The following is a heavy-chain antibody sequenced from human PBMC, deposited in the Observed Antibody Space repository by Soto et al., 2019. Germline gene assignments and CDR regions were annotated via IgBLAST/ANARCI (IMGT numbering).Heavy chain of an antibody. J-gene: IGHJ4*02. Sequence: DVHLVESGGGLVQPGGSLRLSCAVSGFPFSTYAMHWVRQAPGKGLEWISYINSDSTTTFHADSVKGRFTVSRANAKHSLYLQMSSLTLEDTAVYYSPRDLSQWGPGTLVTVSS. CDR1: GFPFSTYA. CDR3: PRDLSQ. V-gene: IGHV3-48*01. CDR2: INSDSTTT.